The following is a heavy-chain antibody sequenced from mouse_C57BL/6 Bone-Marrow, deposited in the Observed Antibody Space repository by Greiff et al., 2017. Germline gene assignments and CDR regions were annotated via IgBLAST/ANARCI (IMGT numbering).Heavy chain of an antibody. CDR2: IYPGDGDT. J-gene: IGHJ3*01. V-gene: IGHV1-80*01. CDR1: GYAFSSYW. CDR3: ARGAY. Sequence: LQESGASVKISCKASGYAFSSYWMNWVKQRPGKSLEWIGQIYPGDGDTNYNGTFKGKATLTADKSSSTAYMQLSSLTSDDSAVYFCARGAYWGQGTLVTVSA.